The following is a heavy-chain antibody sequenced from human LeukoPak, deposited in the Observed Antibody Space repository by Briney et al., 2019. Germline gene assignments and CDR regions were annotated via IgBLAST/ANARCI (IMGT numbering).Heavy chain of an antibody. CDR1: GFAFSSYA. CDR3: ARQLGYCSGGTCYFDF. V-gene: IGHV3-23*01. CDR2: ISGSGDST. J-gene: IGHJ4*02. D-gene: IGHD2-15*01. Sequence: GGSLRLSCAASGFAFSSYAMSWVRQVPGKGLEWVSAISGSGDSTYYSDSVKGRFTISRDNSQNTLHLQMSSLRVEDTAVYHCARQLGYCSGGTCYFDFWGQGTLVAVSS.